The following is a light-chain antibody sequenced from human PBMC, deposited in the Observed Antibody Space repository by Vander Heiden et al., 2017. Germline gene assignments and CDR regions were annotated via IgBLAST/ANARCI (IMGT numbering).Light chain of an antibody. J-gene: IGLJ3*02. CDR1: NIGSKS. V-gene: IGLV3-9*01. CDR3: QVWDSSIWV. Sequence: SYELTQPLSVSVALGQTARITCGGSNIGSKSVHWYQQKPGQAPVLVIHRDNNRPSGIPERFSGANSGNTATLTISRAQAGDEADYYCQVWDSSIWVFGGGTKLTVL. CDR2: RDN.